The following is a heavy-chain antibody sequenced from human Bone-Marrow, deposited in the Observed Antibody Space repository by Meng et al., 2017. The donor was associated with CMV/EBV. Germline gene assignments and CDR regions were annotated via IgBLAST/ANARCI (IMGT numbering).Heavy chain of an antibody. CDR1: GYTFTSYY. J-gene: IGHJ5*02. CDR2: INPSDGST. CDR3: ARSDSGSYEGWFDP. V-gene: IGHV1-46*01. D-gene: IGHD1-26*01. Sequence: ASFKDSCYASGYTFTSYYMHWGRQAPGQRLEWMGIINPSDGSTSYEKKFLGRVTMTRDTTTSTVYMELSSLRSEDTAVYYCARSDSGSYEGWFDPWGQGTLVTVSS.